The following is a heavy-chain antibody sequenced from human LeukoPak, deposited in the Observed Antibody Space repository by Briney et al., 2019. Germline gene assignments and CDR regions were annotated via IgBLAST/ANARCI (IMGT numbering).Heavy chain of an antibody. V-gene: IGHV4-30-4*02. CDR1: GGSISSSSYY. CDR3: ARAPRRGVFWSGYFDY. Sequence: SETLSLTCTVSGGSISSSSYYWGWIRQPPGKGLEWIGYIYYSGSTYYNPSLKSRVTISVDTSKNQFSLKLSSVTAADTAVYYCARAPRRGVFWSGYFDYWGQGTLVTVSS. CDR2: IYYSGST. D-gene: IGHD3-3*01. J-gene: IGHJ4*02.